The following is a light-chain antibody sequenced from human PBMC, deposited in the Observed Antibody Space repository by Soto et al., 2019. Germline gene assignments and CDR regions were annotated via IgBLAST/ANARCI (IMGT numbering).Light chain of an antibody. CDR3: SSYTTGSTPWV. V-gene: IGLV1-44*01. Sequence: QSVLTQPPSASGTPGQRVTISCSGSRSNIGSNTVNWYQQLPGTAPKLLIYSNNQRPSGVPDRFSGSKSGTSASLAISGLQSEDEADYFCSSYTTGSTPWVFGGGTKLTVL. CDR1: RSNIGSNT. CDR2: SNN. J-gene: IGLJ3*02.